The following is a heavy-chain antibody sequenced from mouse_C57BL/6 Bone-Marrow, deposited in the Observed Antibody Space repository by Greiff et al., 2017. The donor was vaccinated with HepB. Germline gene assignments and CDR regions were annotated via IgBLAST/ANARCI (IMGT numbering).Heavy chain of an antibody. V-gene: IGHV1-59*01. CDR2: IDPSDSYT. CDR1: GYTFTSYW. CDR3: ARGPITTVVARDY. D-gene: IGHD1-1*01. Sequence: VQLQQPGAELVRPGPSVKLSCKASGYTFTSYWMHWVKQRPGQGLEWIGVIDPSDSYTNYNQKFNGKATLTVDTSSSTAYMQLSSLTSEDSAVYYCARGPITTVVARDYWGQGTTLTVSS. J-gene: IGHJ2*01.